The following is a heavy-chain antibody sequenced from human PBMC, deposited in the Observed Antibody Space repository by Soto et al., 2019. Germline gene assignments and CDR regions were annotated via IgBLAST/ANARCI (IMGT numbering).Heavy chain of an antibody. CDR3: ARDELRSNWFDP. CDR1: GDSVSSNSAA. J-gene: IGHJ5*02. CDR2: TYYRSKWYN. D-gene: IGHD1-26*01. V-gene: IGHV6-1*01. Sequence: SQTLSLTCDISGDSVSSNSAAWNWIRQSPSRGLEWLGRTYYRSKWYNDYAVSVKSRITINPGTSKNQSSLQLNSVTPEDTAVYYCARDELRSNWFDPWGQGTLVTVSS.